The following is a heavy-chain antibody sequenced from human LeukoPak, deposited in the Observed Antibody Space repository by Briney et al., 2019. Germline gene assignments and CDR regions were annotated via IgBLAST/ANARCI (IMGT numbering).Heavy chain of an antibody. CDR1: GFTFSSYS. V-gene: IGHV3-21*01. J-gene: IGHJ4*02. CDR2: ISSSSSYI. D-gene: IGHD3-22*01. Sequence: GGSLRLSCAASGFTFSSYSMNWVRQAPGKGLEWVSSISSSSSYIYYADSVKGRFTISRDNAKNSLYLQMNSLRAEDTAVYYCARGYYYDSSGYYTYYFDYWGQGTLVTVSS. CDR3: ARGYYYDSSGYYTYYFDY.